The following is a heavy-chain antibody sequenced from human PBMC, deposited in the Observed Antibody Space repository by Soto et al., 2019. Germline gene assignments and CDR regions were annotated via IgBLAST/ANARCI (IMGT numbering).Heavy chain of an antibody. CDR2: IYYSGST. Sequence: QVQLPESGPGLVKPSETLSLTCTVSGGSISSYYWSWIRQPPGKGLEWIGYIYYSGSTNYNPSLKSRVTISVDTSKNQFSLKLSSVTAADTAVYYCAREGLTGTIGLYYYYGMDVWGQGTTVTFSS. J-gene: IGHJ6*02. CDR1: GGSISSYY. V-gene: IGHV4-59*01. CDR3: AREGLTGTIGLYYYYGMDV. D-gene: IGHD1-7*01.